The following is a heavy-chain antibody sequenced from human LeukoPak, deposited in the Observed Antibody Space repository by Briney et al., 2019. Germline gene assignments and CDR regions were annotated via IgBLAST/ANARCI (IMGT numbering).Heavy chain of an antibody. Sequence: SETLSLTCAVYGGSFSGYYWSWIRQPPGKGLEWIGEINHSGSTNYNPSLKSRVTISVDTSKNQFSLKLSSLSAVDTAVYYCARREYCSSTSCYFAPFDSWGQGTLVTVSS. V-gene: IGHV4-34*01. J-gene: IGHJ4*02. CDR1: GGSFSGYY. CDR2: INHSGST. D-gene: IGHD2-2*01. CDR3: ARREYCSSTSCYFAPFDS.